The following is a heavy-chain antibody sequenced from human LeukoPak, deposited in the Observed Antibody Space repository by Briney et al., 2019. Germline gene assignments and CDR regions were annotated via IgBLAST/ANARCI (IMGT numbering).Heavy chain of an antibody. CDR2: IYYSGST. CDR3: ARDGGQPGPFDY. CDR1: GGSISSRNYY. V-gene: IGHV4-39*07. J-gene: IGHJ4*02. Sequence: SETLSLTCTVSGGSISSRNYYWGWIRQPPGKGLEWIGSIYYSGSTYYNPSLKSRVTISLDTSKKQFSLKLTSVAAADTAVYYCARDGGQPGPFDYWGQGTLVTVSS. D-gene: IGHD3-16*01.